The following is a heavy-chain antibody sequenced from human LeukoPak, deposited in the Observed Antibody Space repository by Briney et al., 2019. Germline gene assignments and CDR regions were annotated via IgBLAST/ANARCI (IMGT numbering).Heavy chain of an antibody. J-gene: IGHJ5*01. V-gene: IGHV3-33*01. CDR2: IWNDGSNE. CDR3: ARDGSGLAVRGWFDF. CDR1: GFTFNKYG. Sequence: GGSLRLSCVASGFTFNKYGIHWVRQAPGKGLEWVAVIWNDGSNEYYADSVKGRLAISRDNDKSTVNLQMNSLRAEDTAVYYCARDGSGLAVRGWFDFWGQGTLVTVSS. D-gene: IGHD3-10*01.